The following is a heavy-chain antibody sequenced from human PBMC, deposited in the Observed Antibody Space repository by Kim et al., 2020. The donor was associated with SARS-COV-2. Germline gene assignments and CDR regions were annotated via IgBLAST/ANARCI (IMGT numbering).Heavy chain of an antibody. CDR3: VKGGHDLLY. D-gene: IGHD3-16*01. J-gene: IGHJ4*02. CDR2: GRR. Sequence: GRREYADSVKGRLPISRDNAKNSLYLQMNSLKTEDTAMYYCVKGGHDLLYWGQGTLVTVSS. V-gene: IGHV3-9*01.